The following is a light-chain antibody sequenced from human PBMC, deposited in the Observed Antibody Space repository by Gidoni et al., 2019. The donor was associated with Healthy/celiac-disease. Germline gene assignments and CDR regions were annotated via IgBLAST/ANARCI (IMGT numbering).Light chain of an antibody. CDR2: LCS. V-gene: IGKV2-28*01. Sequence: DIVRTQSPLSLPVTPGEPASISCRSSQSLLHSNGYNYVDWYLQKPGQSPQLLSYLCSNRASGVPDRFLGRGSGADFTLTISRVKAEDVGVSYCMQALQTWTFGQGTKVEIK. J-gene: IGKJ1*01. CDR1: QSLLHSNGYNY. CDR3: MQALQTWT.